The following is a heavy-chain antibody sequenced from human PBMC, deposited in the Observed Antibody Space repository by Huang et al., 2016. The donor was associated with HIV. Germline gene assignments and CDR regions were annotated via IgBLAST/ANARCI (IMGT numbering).Heavy chain of an antibody. V-gene: IGHV3-30*18. Sequence: QVQLVESGGGVVQPGRSLRLSCAAFGFTFNKYDMHWVRQAPGKGLEWVAVISYDGSNTYHADSVKGRFTISRDNSKNTVYLQMNSLRVEDTAVYYCAKDGRGSGTYYDYFEYWGQGTLVTVSS. D-gene: IGHD1-26*01. CDR3: AKDGRGSGTYYDYFEY. J-gene: IGHJ4*02. CDR1: GFTFNKYD. CDR2: ISYDGSNT.